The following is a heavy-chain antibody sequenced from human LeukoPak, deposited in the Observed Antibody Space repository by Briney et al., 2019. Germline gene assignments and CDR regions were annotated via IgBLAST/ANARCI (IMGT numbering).Heavy chain of an antibody. CDR2: ISGGGTST. CDR3: AKTFIAVANPIDY. Sequence: PGGSLRLSCAASGFTFSSYAMSWVRQAPGKGLEWVSVISGGGTSTYYADSVKGRFTISKDNSRNTLYLQMNSLRAGDTAVYYCAKTFIAVANPIDYWGQGTLVTVSS. D-gene: IGHD6-19*01. J-gene: IGHJ4*02. CDR1: GFTFSSYA. V-gene: IGHV3-23*01.